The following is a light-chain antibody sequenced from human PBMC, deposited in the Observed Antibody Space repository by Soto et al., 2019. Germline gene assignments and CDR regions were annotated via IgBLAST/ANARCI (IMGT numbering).Light chain of an antibody. CDR2: EVN. CDR3: SSYTASATVVL. Sequence: QSALTQPPSVSGSPGQSVTISCTGTGSDIGSYNRVSWYQRVPGTAPKLMISEVNNRPSGVPDRFSGSKSGNTASLTISGLRAEDEADYYCSSYTASATVVLFGGGTKLTVL. J-gene: IGLJ2*01. V-gene: IGLV2-18*02. CDR1: GSDIGSYNR.